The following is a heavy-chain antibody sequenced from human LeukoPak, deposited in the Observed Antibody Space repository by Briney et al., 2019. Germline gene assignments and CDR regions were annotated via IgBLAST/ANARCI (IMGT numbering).Heavy chain of an antibody. CDR3: ARDSRTVYYYYGMDV. CDR1: GFTFTSYT. V-gene: IGHV3-21*01. CDR2: ISSSNSDI. Sequence: GGSLRLSCAASGFTFTSYTMNWVRQSAGKGLEWVSSISSSNSDISYADSVKGRFTISRDNAKNSLYLQMNSLRAEDTAVYYCARDSRTVYYYYGMDVWGQGTTVTVSS. J-gene: IGHJ6*02.